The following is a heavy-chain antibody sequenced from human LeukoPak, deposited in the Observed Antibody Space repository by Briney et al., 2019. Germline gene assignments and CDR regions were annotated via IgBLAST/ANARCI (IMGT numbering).Heavy chain of an antibody. Sequence: SETRSLNCTVSGGSFSGYYWTWIRQFPGKGLEWFGELNDRGTTNRNPSLRSRVTMSVDPSQNQFSLKLSSVTAADTAVYYCARVGATPIYYYYYYMDVWGKGTTVTVSS. D-gene: IGHD1-26*01. CDR3: ARVGATPIYYYYYYMDV. CDR1: GGSFSGYY. V-gene: IGHV4-34*01. CDR2: LNDRGTT. J-gene: IGHJ6*03.